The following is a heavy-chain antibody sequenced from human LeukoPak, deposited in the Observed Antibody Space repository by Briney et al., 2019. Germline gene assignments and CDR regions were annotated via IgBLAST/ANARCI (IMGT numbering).Heavy chain of an antibody. Sequence: GRSLRLSCAASGFTFSSYGMHWVRQAPGKGLEWVAVIWYDGSNKYYADSVKGRFTISRDNSKNTLYLQMNSLRAEDTAVYYCARRARYFDSWDYGTDVWGQGTTVTVSS. J-gene: IGHJ6*02. CDR2: IWYDGSNK. CDR3: ARRARYFDSWDYGTDV. V-gene: IGHV3-33*01. CDR1: GFTFSSYG. D-gene: IGHD3-9*01.